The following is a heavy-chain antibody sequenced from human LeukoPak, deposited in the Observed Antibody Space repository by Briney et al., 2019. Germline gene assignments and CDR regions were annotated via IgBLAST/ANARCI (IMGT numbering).Heavy chain of an antibody. CDR1: GYHFTSYW. D-gene: IGHD2-2*01. Sequence: GDSLRLSCKCSGYHFTSYWISWVRQMPGKGLEWMGRIDLSDSYTSSSPSFQGHVTISADKYMSTAYVQWSSLKGSDTAMYYCAIRGFDCSSTSCYYFWGQGTLVSVSS. CDR2: IDLSDSYT. V-gene: IGHV5-10-1*01. J-gene: IGHJ4*02. CDR3: AIRGFDCSSTSCYYF.